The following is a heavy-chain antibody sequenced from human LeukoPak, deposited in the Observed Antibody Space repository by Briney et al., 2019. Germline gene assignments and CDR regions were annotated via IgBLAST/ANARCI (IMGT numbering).Heavy chain of an antibody. D-gene: IGHD5-18*01. V-gene: IGHV3-23*01. CDR3: AKDPYRGPRYYFDY. CDR1: GFTFSSYA. J-gene: IGHJ4*02. Sequence: PGASLRLSCAASGFTFSSYAMSWVRQAPGKGLEWVSAISGSGGSTYYADSVKGRFTISRDNSKNTLYLQMSSLRAEDTAVYYCAKDPYRGPRYYFDYWGQGTLVTVSS. CDR2: ISGSGGST.